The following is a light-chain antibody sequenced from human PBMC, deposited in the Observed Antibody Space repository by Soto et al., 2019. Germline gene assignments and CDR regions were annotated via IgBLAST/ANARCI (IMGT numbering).Light chain of an antibody. J-gene: IGKJ4*01. CDR1: QSVGSSF. Sequence: EIVLTQSPDTLSLSPGERATLSCRASQSVGSSFLAWYQQKPGQAPRLLIYRTSTRATGIPDRFTGSGSGTDFTLTISRLEPEDFAVYYCQQYENSPRTFGGGTKGEIK. V-gene: IGKV3-20*01. CDR2: RTS. CDR3: QQYENSPRT.